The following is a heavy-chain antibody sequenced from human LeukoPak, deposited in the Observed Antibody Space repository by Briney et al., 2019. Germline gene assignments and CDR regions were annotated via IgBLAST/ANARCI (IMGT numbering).Heavy chain of an antibody. CDR1: GFTFRNAW. D-gene: IGHD3-22*01. CDR3: TTDLPYDSSGYQP. CDR2: IKSKADGGTT. Sequence: PGGSLRLSCAASGFTFRNAWMSWVRQAPGKGLEWVGRIKSKADGGTTDYAAPVKGRFTISRDDSKNTLYLQMNSLKTEDTAVYYCTTDLPYDSSGYQPWGQGTLVTVSS. V-gene: IGHV3-15*01. J-gene: IGHJ5*02.